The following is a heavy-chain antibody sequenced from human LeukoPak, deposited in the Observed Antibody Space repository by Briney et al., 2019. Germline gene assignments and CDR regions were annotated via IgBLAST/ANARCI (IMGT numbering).Heavy chain of an antibody. Sequence: PSETLSLTCAVYGGSFSGYYWSWIRQPPGKGLEWIGEINHSGSTNYNPSLKSRVTISVDTSKNQFSLKLSSVTAADTAVYYCARGVAAAGTQRADPWGQGTLVTVSS. V-gene: IGHV4-34*01. D-gene: IGHD6-13*01. J-gene: IGHJ5*02. CDR2: INHSGST. CDR3: ARGVAAAGTQRADP. CDR1: GGSFSGYY.